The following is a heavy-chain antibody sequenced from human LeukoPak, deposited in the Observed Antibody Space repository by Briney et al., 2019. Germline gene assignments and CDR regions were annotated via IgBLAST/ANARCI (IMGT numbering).Heavy chain of an antibody. CDR2: INPNSGDT. Sequence: GASVKVSCKASRYTFTGYYVHWVRQAPGQGLEWMGWINPNSGDTNYAQRFQGRVTMTRDTSISTAYMELSRLRSDDTAMYYCARAGAVYYYGMDVWGQGTTVTVSS. CDR3: ARAGAVYYYGMDV. J-gene: IGHJ6*02. V-gene: IGHV1-2*02. CDR1: RYTFTGYY. D-gene: IGHD3-10*01.